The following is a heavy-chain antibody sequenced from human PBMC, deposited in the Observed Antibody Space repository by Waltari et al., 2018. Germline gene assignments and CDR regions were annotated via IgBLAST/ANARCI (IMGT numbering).Heavy chain of an antibody. V-gene: IGHV4-34*01. CDR2: INHSGST. Sequence: QVQLQQWGAGLLKPSETLSLTCAVYGGSFSGYYWSWIRQPPGKGLEWIGEINHSGSTNYNPSLKSRVTISVDTSKNQFSLKLSSVTAADTAVYYCASNPEVYSYGSVRYFDYWGQGTLVTVSS. CDR3: ASNPEVYSYGSVRYFDY. CDR1: GGSFSGYY. D-gene: IGHD5-18*01. J-gene: IGHJ4*02.